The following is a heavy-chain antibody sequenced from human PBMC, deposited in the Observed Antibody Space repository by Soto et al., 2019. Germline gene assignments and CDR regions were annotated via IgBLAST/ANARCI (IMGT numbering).Heavy chain of an antibody. CDR3: ARRRDGYNLSYGMDV. D-gene: IGHD5-12*01. V-gene: IGHV4-30-4*01. CDR2: IYYSGST. Sequence: SETLSLTCTVSGGSISSGDYYWSWIRQPPGKGLEWIGYIYYSGSTYYNPSLKSRVTISVDTSKNQFSLKLSSVTAADTAVYYCARRRDGYNLSYGMDVWGQGTTVTVSS. J-gene: IGHJ6*02. CDR1: GGSISSGDYY.